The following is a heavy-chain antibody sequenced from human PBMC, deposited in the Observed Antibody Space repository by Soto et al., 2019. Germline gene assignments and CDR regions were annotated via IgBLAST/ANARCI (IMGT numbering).Heavy chain of an antibody. CDR2: ISYDGSNK. Sequence: GGSLRLSCAASGFTFGSYGMHWVRQAPGKGLEWVAVISYDGSNKYYADSVKGRFTISRDNSKNTLYLQMNSLRAEDTAVYYCAKGGGSTSWLGNYYYYYMDVWGKGTTVTVSS. V-gene: IGHV3-30*18. J-gene: IGHJ6*03. CDR1: GFTFGSYG. D-gene: IGHD2-2*01. CDR3: AKGGGSTSWLGNYYYYYMDV.